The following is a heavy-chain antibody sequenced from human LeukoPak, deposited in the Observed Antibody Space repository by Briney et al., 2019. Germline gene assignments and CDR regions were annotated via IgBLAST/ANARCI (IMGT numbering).Heavy chain of an antibody. Sequence: PSEALSLTCTLSGGSISSYFWSWIRQPAGEGLEWIGRIYTSGSTNYNPSVNGRVTMSVDTYKNQFSLKLSSVTAADTAVYYCARDTGAGTPDFDYWGQGTLVTVSS. CDR2: IYTSGST. CDR3: ARDTGAGTPDFDY. D-gene: IGHD6-19*01. CDR1: GGSISSYF. V-gene: IGHV4-4*07. J-gene: IGHJ4*02.